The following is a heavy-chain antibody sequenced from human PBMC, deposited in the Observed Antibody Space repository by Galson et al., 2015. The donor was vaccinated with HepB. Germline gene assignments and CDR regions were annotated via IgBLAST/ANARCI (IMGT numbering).Heavy chain of an antibody. Sequence: SLRLSCAASGFTFSNAWMSWVRQAPGKGLEWVGRIKSKTDGGTTDYAAPVKGRFTISRDDSKNTLYLQMNSLKTEDTAVYYCTTGDRYYYDSSGYYRDYWGQGTLVTVSS. CDR3: TTGDRYYYDSSGYYRDY. V-gene: IGHV3-15*01. CDR1: GFTFSNAW. J-gene: IGHJ4*02. CDR2: IKSKTDGGTT. D-gene: IGHD3-22*01.